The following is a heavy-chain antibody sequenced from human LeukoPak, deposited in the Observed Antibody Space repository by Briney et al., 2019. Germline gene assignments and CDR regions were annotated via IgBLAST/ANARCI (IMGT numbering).Heavy chain of an antibody. Sequence: PSETLSLTCTVSGGSISSYYWSWIRQPPGKGLEWIGYIYYSGSTNYNPSLKSRVTISVDTSKNQFSLKLSSVTAADTAVYYCAREGRIAAAVNWFDPWGQGTLVTVSS. D-gene: IGHD6-13*01. CDR2: IYYSGST. J-gene: IGHJ5*02. CDR3: AREGRIAAAVNWFDP. V-gene: IGHV4-59*12. CDR1: GGSISSYY.